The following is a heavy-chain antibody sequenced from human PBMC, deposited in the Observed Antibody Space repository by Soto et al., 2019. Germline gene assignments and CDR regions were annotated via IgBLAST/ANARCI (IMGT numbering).Heavy chain of an antibody. CDR3: ARAPSSGYEINVGVVPFDY. V-gene: IGHV3-23*01. CDR1: GFTFSSYA. J-gene: IGHJ4*02. D-gene: IGHD6-25*01. CDR2: ISGSGGST. Sequence: GGSLRLSCAASGFTFSSYAMSWVRQAPGKGLEWVSAISGSGGSTYYTDSVKGRFTISRDNSKNTLYLQMNSLRAEDTAVYYCARAPSSGYEINVGVVPFDYWGQGTLVTVSS.